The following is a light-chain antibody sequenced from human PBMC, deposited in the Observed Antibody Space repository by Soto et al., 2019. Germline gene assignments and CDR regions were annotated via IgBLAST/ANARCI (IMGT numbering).Light chain of an antibody. V-gene: IGKV3-15*01. CDR1: QSVSRN. Sequence: EIVVTQSPGILSVSPGERATLSCRASQSVSRNLAWYQQKPGQAPTLLIYGASTRATGIPARFTGSGSGTEFTLTISSLQSEDFAVYYCQVYSKWPLFTFGPGTKVDIK. CDR2: GAS. J-gene: IGKJ3*01. CDR3: QVYSKWPLFT.